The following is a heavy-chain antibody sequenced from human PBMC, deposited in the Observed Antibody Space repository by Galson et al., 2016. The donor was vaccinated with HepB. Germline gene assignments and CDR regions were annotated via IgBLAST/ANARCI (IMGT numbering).Heavy chain of an antibody. CDR3: ARADSVFDY. V-gene: IGHV3-21*01. CDR2: ISSSSPYI. D-gene: IGHD2-15*01. Sequence: SLRLSCAASGFTFRSYAMNWVRQAPGKGLEWVSSISSSSPYIYYADSVKGRFTISRDNAKNSLYLQMNSLRAEDTAVYYCARADSVFDYWGQGTLVTVSS. CDR1: GFTFRSYA. J-gene: IGHJ4*02.